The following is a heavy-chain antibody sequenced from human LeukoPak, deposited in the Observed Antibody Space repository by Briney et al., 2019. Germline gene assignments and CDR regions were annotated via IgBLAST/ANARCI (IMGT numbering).Heavy chain of an antibody. CDR1: GYTFTSYD. CDR3: ARDNDILTGDWFDP. V-gene: IGHV1-2*02. D-gene: IGHD3-9*01. CDR2: INTKSGGT. J-gene: IGHJ5*02. Sequence: ASVKVSCKASGYTFTSYDINWVRQAPGQGLEWMGWINTKSGGTNYAQKFQDRVTMTRDTSISTAYMELSRLRSDDTAVYYCARDNDILTGDWFDPWGQGTLVTVSS.